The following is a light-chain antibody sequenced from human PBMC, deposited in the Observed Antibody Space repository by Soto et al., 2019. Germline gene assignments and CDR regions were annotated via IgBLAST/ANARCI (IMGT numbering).Light chain of an antibody. V-gene: IGKV1-5*01. J-gene: IGKJ2*01. CDR3: QQYKSYPYN. CDR1: QSISSR. Sequence: DIQMTQSPSTLSASVGDRVTITCRASQSISSRLASYQQKPGKAPKLLIYDGSSLESGVPSRFSGSGSGTEFTLTISSLQPDDFASYYCQQYKSYPYNFGQGTKLEIK. CDR2: DGS.